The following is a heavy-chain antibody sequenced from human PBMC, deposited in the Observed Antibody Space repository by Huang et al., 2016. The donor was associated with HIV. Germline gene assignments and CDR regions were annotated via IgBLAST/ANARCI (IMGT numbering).Heavy chain of an antibody. D-gene: IGHD2-2*02. CDR2: VNPKKGVT. J-gene: IGHJ3*01. Sequence: QVHLVQSGADMKKPGASVTVSCKASGYKFTGYYIHWGRQAPGQGLEWMGRVNPKKGVTYYAQKVQGRVTMTTDASVTTGYMELRSLTSDDTAIYYCAIGQYTSTPNAFDLWGQGTLVTVSS. V-gene: IGHV1-2*06. CDR3: AIGQYTSTPNAFDL. CDR1: GYKFTGYY.